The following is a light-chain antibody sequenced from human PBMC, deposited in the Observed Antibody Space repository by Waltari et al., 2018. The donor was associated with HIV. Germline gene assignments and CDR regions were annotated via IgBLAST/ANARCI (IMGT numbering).Light chain of an antibody. Sequence: SYVLTQPPSVLVAPGQTARITCGGNNIGRKTVHWYQQKPGQAPVLVVYDDSDRPSGIPERFSGSKSTNTATLTISRVEAGDEADYYCQVWDNSSEHPDVFGTGTKVTVL. J-gene: IGLJ1*01. CDR3: QVWDNSSEHPDV. CDR2: DDS. CDR1: NIGRKT. V-gene: IGLV3-21*02.